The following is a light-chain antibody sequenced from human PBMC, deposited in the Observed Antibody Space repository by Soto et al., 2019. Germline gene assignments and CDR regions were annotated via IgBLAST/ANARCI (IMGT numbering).Light chain of an antibody. J-gene: IGLJ2*01. Sequence: SYELTQPPSVSVAPGQTASISCGGNNIGIKDVHWYQQQPGQAPVLVIYDNRARPSGIPERFSGSNSGNTATLTISRVEAGDEADYYCQVWDTRSDHPVFGGGTKLTVL. CDR1: NIGIKD. CDR2: DNR. V-gene: IGLV3-21*01. CDR3: QVWDTRSDHPV.